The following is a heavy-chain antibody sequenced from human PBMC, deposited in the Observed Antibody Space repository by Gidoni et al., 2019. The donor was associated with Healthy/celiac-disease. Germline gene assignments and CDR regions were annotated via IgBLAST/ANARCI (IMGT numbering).Heavy chain of an antibody. Sequence: GKGLEWMGIIYPGDSDTRYSPSFQGQVTISADKSISTAYLPWSSLKASDTAMYYCARLAYDSSGYSWYYYYYMDVWGKGTTVTVSS. D-gene: IGHD3-22*01. CDR2: IYPGDSDT. J-gene: IGHJ6*03. CDR3: ARLAYDSSGYSWYYYYYMDV. V-gene: IGHV5-51*01.